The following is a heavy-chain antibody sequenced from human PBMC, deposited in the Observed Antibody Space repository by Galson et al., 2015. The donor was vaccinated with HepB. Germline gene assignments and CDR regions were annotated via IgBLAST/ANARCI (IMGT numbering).Heavy chain of an antibody. CDR3: ARVQGDDYVNYYYYHGMDV. J-gene: IGHJ6*02. Sequence: SLRLSCAASEFTVNTNHMSWVRQAPGKGLEWVAVIYSDDNTNYADSVKGRFTISRAKSKNTLYLQMYSLGPEDTAVYYCARVQGDDYVNYYYYHGMDVWGQGTTVTVSS. CDR2: IYSDDNT. V-gene: IGHV3-66*02. CDR1: EFTVNTNH. D-gene: IGHD4-17*01.